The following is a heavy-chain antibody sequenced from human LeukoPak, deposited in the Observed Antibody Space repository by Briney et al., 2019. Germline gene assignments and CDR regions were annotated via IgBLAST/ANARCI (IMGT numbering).Heavy chain of an antibody. Sequence: GGSLRLSCAASGFTFKIYAMSWVRLAPGKGLQWVASMCGSAGCTFYADSVEGRFTISRDNSKNTLYLQMNSLRAEDTAIYYCARDRPNCHESDGHYYNRDGDHWGQGTLVTVSS. V-gene: IGHV3-23*01. CDR2: MCGSAGCT. D-gene: IGHD1-14*01. CDR1: GFTFKIYA. J-gene: IGHJ5*02. CDR3: ARDRPNCHESDGHYYNRDGDH.